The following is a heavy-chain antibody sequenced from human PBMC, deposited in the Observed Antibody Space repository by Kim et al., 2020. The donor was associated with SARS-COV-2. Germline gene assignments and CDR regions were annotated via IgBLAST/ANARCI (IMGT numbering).Heavy chain of an antibody. Sequence: GGFLRLSCAASGFTFSSYAMSWVRQAPGKGLEWVSAISGSGGSTYYADSVKGRFTISRDNSKNTLYLQMNSLRAEDTAVYYCAKDQGAMIVVVPDAFDIWGQGTMVTVSS. CDR3: AKDQGAMIVVVPDAFDI. D-gene: IGHD3-22*01. CDR2: ISGSGGST. J-gene: IGHJ3*02. CDR1: GFTFSSYA. V-gene: IGHV3-23*01.